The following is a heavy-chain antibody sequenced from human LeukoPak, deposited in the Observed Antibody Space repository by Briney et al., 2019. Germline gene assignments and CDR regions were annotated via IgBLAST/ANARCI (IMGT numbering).Heavy chain of an antibody. Sequence: ASVKVSCKASGYTFTRYYMHWVRQAPGQGLEWMGWINPNSGGTNYAQKFQGRVNMTRETSISTASMELSRLRSDDTAVYYCARVGAHGYEAGYWGQGTLVTVSS. V-gene: IGHV1-2*02. CDR3: ARVGAHGYEAGY. CDR1: GYTFTRYY. D-gene: IGHD5-12*01. CDR2: INPNSGGT. J-gene: IGHJ4*02.